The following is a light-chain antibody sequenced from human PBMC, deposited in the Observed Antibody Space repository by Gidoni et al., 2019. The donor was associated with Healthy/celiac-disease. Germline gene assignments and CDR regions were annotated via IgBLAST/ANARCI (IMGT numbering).Light chain of an antibody. CDR2: WAS. CDR3: QQYYSTPLT. J-gene: IGKJ4*01. V-gene: IGKV4-1*01. Sequence: DIVMTQSPDSLAVSLGERATINCKSSPSVLYSSNTKNYLAWDQQKPGQPPKLLIYWASTREAGVPDRFRGSGSGTDFTLTISILQAEDVAVYYCQQYYSTPLTFGGGTKVEIK. CDR1: PSVLYSSNTKNY.